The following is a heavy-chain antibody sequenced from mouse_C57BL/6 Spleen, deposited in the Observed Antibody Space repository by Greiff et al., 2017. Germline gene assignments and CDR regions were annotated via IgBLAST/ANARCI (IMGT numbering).Heavy chain of an antibody. D-gene: IGHD2-3*01. J-gene: IGHJ3*01. Sequence: QVQLQQPGAELVRPGSSVKLSCKASGYTFTSYWMHWVKQRPIQGLEWIGNIDPSDSETHYNQKFKDKATLTVDKSSSTAYMQLSSLTSEDSAVYYCASPGGYSWFAYWGQGTLVTVSA. CDR1: GYTFTSYW. CDR2: IDPSDSET. V-gene: IGHV1-52*01. CDR3: ASPGGYSWFAY.